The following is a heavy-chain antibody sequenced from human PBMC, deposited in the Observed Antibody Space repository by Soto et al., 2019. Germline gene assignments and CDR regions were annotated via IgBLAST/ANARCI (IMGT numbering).Heavy chain of an antibody. CDR1: GFSLSTSGMC. Sequence: PTLVNPTQTLTLTCTFSGFSLSTSGMCVSWIRQPPGKALEWLALIDWDDDKYYSTSLKTRLTISKDTSKNQVVLTMTNMDPVDTATYYCVRIFSGGYSGYAVDYWGQGTLVTVS. D-gene: IGHD5-12*01. CDR2: IDWDDDK. V-gene: IGHV2-70*01. CDR3: VRIFSGGYSGYAVDY. J-gene: IGHJ4*02.